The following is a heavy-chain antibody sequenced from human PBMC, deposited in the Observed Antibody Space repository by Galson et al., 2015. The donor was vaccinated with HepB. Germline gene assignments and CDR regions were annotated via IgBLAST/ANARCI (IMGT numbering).Heavy chain of an antibody. Sequence: SVKVSCKASGYTFTNYYMHWVRQAPGQGLEWMGTINSATGRTTYAQTLQGRVTMSRDTSTGTVYMELGSLRSEDTAVYYCTWEMADTYYFDYWGQGTLVTVSS. CDR1: GYTFTNYY. D-gene: IGHD5-18*01. CDR2: INSATGRT. V-gene: IGHV1-46*01. CDR3: TWEMADTYYFDY. J-gene: IGHJ4*02.